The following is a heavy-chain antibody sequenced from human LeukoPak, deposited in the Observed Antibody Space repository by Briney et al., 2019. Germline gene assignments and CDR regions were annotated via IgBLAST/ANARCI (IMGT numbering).Heavy chain of an antibody. CDR3: AKGGARAATTGYFDH. J-gene: IGHJ4*02. D-gene: IGHD4-11*01. CDR2: IGGSGGTT. V-gene: IGHV3-23*01. CDR1: GFTFSNYG. Sequence: PGGSLRLSCAASGFTFSNYGMSWVRQAPGKGLEWVSGIGGSGGTTYYADSVKGRFTISRDNSKSTLYLRMNSLRAEDSAVYYCAKGGARAATTGYFDHWGQGTLVTVSS.